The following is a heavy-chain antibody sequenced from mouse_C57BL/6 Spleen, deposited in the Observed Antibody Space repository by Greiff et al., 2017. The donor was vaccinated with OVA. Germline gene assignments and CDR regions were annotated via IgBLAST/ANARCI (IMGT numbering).Heavy chain of an antibody. V-gene: IGHV1-53*01. CDR2: INPSNGVT. J-gene: IGHJ3*01. D-gene: IGHD1-1*01. Sequence: QVQLQQPGTELVKPGASVKLSCKASGYTFTSYWMHWVKQRPGQGLEWIGNINPSNGVTNYTEKFKSKATLTVDKSSSTAYMQLSSLTSEDSAVYYCAKTLTVVDWIAYWGQGTLVTVSA. CDR1: GYTFTSYW. CDR3: AKTLTVVDWIAY.